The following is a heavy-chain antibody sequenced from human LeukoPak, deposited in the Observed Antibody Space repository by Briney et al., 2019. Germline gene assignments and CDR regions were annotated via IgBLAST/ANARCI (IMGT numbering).Heavy chain of an antibody. D-gene: IGHD4-23*01. CDR3: ARSNGGNLLYDAFDI. J-gene: IGHJ3*02. Sequence: PGGSLRLSCAASGFTFSDYYMSWIRQAPGKGLEWVSYISSSSSYTNYADSVKGRLTISRDNAKNSLYLQMNSLRAEDTAVYYCARSNGGNLLYDAFDIWGQGTMVTVSS. CDR2: ISSSSSYT. V-gene: IGHV3-11*03. CDR1: GFTFSDYY.